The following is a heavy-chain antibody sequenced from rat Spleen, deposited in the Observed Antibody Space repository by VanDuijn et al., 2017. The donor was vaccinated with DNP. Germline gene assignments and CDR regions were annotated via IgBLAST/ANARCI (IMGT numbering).Heavy chain of an antibody. J-gene: IGHJ2*01. CDR2: INSAGST. V-gene: IGHV3-3*01. CDR3: AGTLPGYGYFES. D-gene: IGHD1-4*01. Sequence: EVQLQESGPGLVKPSQSLSLTCSVTGYSITTNYRWHWIRKFPGNKLEWMGYINSAGSTKYNPSLKSRISIPRDTSKNQVFLQINSVTTEDTDTYHCAGTLPGYGYFESWGQGVMVTVSS. CDR1: GYSITTNYR.